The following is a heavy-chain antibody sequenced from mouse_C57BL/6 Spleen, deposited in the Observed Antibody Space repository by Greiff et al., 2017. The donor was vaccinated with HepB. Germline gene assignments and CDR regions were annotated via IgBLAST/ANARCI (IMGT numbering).Heavy chain of an antibody. Sequence: EVKLEESGGGLVKPGGSLKLSCAASGFTFSSYAMSWVRQTPEKRLEWVATISDGGSYTYYPDNVKGRFTISRDNAKNNLYLQMSHLKSEDTAMYYCASLSTMVTGDYWGQGTTLTVSS. CDR3: ASLSTMVTGDY. J-gene: IGHJ2*01. V-gene: IGHV5-4*03. CDR1: GFTFSSYA. D-gene: IGHD2-2*01. CDR2: ISDGGSYT.